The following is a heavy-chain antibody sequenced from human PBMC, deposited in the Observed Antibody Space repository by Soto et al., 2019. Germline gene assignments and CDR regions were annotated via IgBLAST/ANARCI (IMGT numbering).Heavy chain of an antibody. J-gene: IGHJ4*01. D-gene: IGHD3-22*01. CDR2: IYHSGST. V-gene: IGHV4-4*02. Sequence: QVQLQESGPGLVKPSGTLALTCAVSGGSISSSNWWSWVRQPPWKGLEWIGEIYHSGSTNYNPSLKSRVTISVDKSKNQFSLKLSSVTAADTAVYYCARDRYYDSSGSPTPDYWGHGTLVTVSS. CDR1: GGSISSSNW. CDR3: ARDRYYDSSGSPTPDY.